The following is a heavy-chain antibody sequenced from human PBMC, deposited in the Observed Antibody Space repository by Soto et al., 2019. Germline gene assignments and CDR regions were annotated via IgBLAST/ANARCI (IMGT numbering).Heavy chain of an antibody. J-gene: IGHJ4*02. CDR1: GGSIRRGSNQ. CDR2: VHHSGTT. CDR3: AAHTEDPAAYYRYYFEY. D-gene: IGHD2-21*01. Sequence: PSETLSLTCAVAGGSIRRGSNQWGWIRQAPGKGLEWIGSVHHSGTTYYNPSVKSRVTISVDTSNNHFSLRLISVTAADTAVYYCAAHTEDPAAYYRYYFEYWGQGALVT. V-gene: IGHV4-39*01.